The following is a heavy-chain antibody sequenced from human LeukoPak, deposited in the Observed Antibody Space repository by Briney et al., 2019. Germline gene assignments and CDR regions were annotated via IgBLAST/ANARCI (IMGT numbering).Heavy chain of an antibody. J-gene: IGHJ4*02. CDR3: SRRRRCRVKLQLDY. Sequence: GGSLKISFKGSGYSFTSYWIGWVRRMPGKGVEWMGIIYPGDSDTRYSTSFEGQVTISADKYIRTTYQQWSSMEASDTAMYYCSRRRRCRVKLQLDYWGQGTLVTVSS. V-gene: IGHV5-51*01. D-gene: IGHD1-1*01. CDR2: IYPGDSDT. CDR1: GYSFTSYW.